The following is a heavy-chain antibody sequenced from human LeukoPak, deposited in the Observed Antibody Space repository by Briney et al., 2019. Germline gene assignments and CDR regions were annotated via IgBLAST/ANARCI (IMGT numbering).Heavy chain of an antibody. D-gene: IGHD6-19*01. CDR2: IIATGGST. CDR1: GFTFSSYA. J-gene: IGHJ3*02. V-gene: IGHV3-23*01. Sequence: PGASLRLSCAAAGFTFSSYAMSWVRQAPGKGLKWVSRIIATGGSTYYADSVKGRFAISRDNSKNTLYLQLNSLRVEDTAVYYCAKGKTSGWDQDAFDIWGQGTMVTVSS. CDR3: AKGKTSGWDQDAFDI.